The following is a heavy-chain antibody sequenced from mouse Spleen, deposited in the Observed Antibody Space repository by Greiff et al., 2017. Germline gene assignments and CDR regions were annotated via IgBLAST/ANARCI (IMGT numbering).Heavy chain of an antibody. D-gene: IGHD2-5*01. Sequence: EVQRVESGGGLVKPGGSLKLSCAASGFTFSSYAMSWVRQTPEKRLEWVATISDGGSYTYYPDNVKGRFTISRDNAKNNLYLQMSHLKSEDTAMYYCARGSNYEYFDVWGTGTTVTVSS. CDR2: ISDGGSYT. V-gene: IGHV5-4*01. J-gene: IGHJ1*03. CDR3: ARGSNYEYFDV. CDR1: GFTFSSYA.